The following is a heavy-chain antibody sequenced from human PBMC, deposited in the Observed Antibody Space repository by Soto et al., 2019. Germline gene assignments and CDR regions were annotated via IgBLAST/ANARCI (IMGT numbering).Heavy chain of an antibody. CDR1: GFIFTNHW. V-gene: IGHV3-7*01. D-gene: IGHD3-9*01. J-gene: IGHJ1*01. CDR2: IKEDGSVR. CDR3: ATTLTTSAEYFQH. Sequence: QPGGPRRIPFAASGFIFTNHWMSRVRPAPGKGLEWVAHIKEDGSVRHYVESVKDRFTISRDNAKNSLFLQMNTLRAEDTATYYCATTLTTSAEYFQHWGQGTLVTVSS.